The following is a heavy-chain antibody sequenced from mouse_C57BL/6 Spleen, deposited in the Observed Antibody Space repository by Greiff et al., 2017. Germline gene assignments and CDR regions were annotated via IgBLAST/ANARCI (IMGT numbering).Heavy chain of an antibody. Sequence: VQVVESGPELVKPGASVKISCKASGYSFTSYYIHWVKQRPGQGLEWIGWIYPGSGNTKYNEKFKGKATLTADTSSSTAYMQLSSLTSEDAAVYYCARSNYYGSLDYWGQGTSVTVSS. CDR1: GYSFTSYY. V-gene: IGHV1-66*01. J-gene: IGHJ4*01. CDR3: ARSNYYGSLDY. D-gene: IGHD1-1*01. CDR2: IYPGSGNT.